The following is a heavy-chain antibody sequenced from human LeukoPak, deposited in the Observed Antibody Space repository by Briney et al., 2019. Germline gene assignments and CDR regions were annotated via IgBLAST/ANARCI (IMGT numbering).Heavy chain of an antibody. J-gene: IGHJ4*02. CDR1: GGSISSYH. V-gene: IGHV4-59*08. CDR2: IYYSGST. D-gene: IGHD3-16*02. CDR3: ARSVWGSYRYLGY. Sequence: SETLSLTCTVSGGSISSYHWSWIRQPPGKGLEWIGYIYYSGSTNYNPSLKSRVTISVDTSKNQFSLKLSSVTAADTAVYYCARSVWGSYRYLGYWGQGTLVTVSS.